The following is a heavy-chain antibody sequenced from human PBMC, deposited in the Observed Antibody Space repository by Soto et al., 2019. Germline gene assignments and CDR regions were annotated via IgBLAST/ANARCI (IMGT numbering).Heavy chain of an antibody. CDR1: GYTLTELS. J-gene: IGHJ4*02. V-gene: IGHV1-24*01. CDR2: FDPEDGET. D-gene: IGHD3-10*01. CDR3: ASQSGSTLFDY. Sequence: GASVKVSCKVSGYTLTELSMHWVRQAPGKGLEWMGGFDPEDGETIYAQKFQGRATMTEDTSTGTAYMELSSLRSEDTAVYYCASQSGSTLFDYWGQGTLVTVSS.